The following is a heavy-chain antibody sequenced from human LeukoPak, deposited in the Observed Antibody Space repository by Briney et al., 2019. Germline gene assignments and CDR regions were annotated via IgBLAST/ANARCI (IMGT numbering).Heavy chain of an antibody. CDR1: GIVFSRTA. Sequence: GGSLRLSCTASGIVFSRTAMNWARQSPGRGLQWLSAISGGGERTFYADSVRGRFTISRDNSKNMVYLQMNSLRVDDTAIYYCGKDGGQYSSGPEFDPRGQGDLVTVPS. D-gene: IGHD6-19*01. CDR3: GKDGGQYSSGPEFDP. J-gene: IGHJ5*02. V-gene: IGHV3-23*01. CDR2: ISGGGERT.